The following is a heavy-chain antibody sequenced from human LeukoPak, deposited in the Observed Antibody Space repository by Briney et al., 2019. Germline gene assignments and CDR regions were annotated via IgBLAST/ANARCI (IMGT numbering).Heavy chain of an antibody. CDR2: IIPIFGTA. CDR1: GGTFSGYA. V-gene: IGHV1-69*05. D-gene: IGHD2-15*01. CDR3: ARGRFCSGGSCYSAFLDY. Sequence: SVKVSCKASGGTFSGYAISWVRQAPGQGLEWMGRIIPIFGTANYAQKFQGRVTITTDESTSTAYMELSSLRSEDTAVYYCARGRFCSGGSCYSAFLDYWGQGTLVTVSS. J-gene: IGHJ4*02.